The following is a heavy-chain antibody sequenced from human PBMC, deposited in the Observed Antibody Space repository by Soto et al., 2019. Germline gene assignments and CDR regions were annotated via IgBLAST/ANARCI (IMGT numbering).Heavy chain of an antibody. CDR1: GGSISSSNW. Sequence: PSDTLSLTCAVSGGSISSSNWWSWVRQPPGKGLEWIGEIYHSGSTNYNPSLKSRVTISVDKSKNQFSLKLSSVTAADTAVYYCARGGKQWLQLEADAFDIWGQGTMVT. CDR3: ARGGKQWLQLEADAFDI. D-gene: IGHD5-12*01. V-gene: IGHV4-4*02. CDR2: IYHSGST. J-gene: IGHJ3*02.